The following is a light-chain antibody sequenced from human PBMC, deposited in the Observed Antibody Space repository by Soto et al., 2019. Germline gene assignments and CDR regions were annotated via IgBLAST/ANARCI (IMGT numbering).Light chain of an antibody. CDR3: SSYTVSSTVV. CDR2: EVS. V-gene: IGLV2-14*01. J-gene: IGLJ2*01. Sequence: QAVVTQPASVSGSPGQSITISCTGTSSDVASYNYVSWYQQHPGKVPKLMIYEVSNRPSGISNRFSGSKSGYTASLTISGLQAEDEADYYCSSYTVSSTVVFGGGTKLTVL. CDR1: SSDVASYNY.